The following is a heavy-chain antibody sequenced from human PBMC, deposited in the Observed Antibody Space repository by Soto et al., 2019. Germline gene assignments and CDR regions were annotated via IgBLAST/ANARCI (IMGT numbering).Heavy chain of an antibody. CDR1: GYTFTSYD. V-gene: IGHV1-8*01. CDR3: ASESRMRGHGAFDI. Sequence: GASVKVSCKASGYTFTSYDINWVRQATGQGLEWMGWMNPNSGNTGYAQKLQGRVTMTRNTSKNTAYMELSRMRSEDTAVYYCASESRMRGHGAFDIWGQGTMVTVSS. J-gene: IGHJ3*02. CDR2: MNPNSGNT. D-gene: IGHD2-15*01.